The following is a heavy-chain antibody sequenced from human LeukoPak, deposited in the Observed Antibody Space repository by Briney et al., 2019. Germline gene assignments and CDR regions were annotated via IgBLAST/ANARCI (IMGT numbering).Heavy chain of an antibody. CDR3: ARTTIPVAGLDY. CDR1: GGSISSGDYY. CDR2: IYYSGST. D-gene: IGHD6-19*01. J-gene: IGHJ4*02. V-gene: IGHV4-30-4*01. Sequence: PSETLSLTCTVSGGSISSGDYYWSWIRQSPGKGLEWIGNIYYSGSTHYNPSLKSRVAISVDTSKNQFSLKLSSVTAADTAVYFCARTTIPVAGLDYWGQGTLVTVSA.